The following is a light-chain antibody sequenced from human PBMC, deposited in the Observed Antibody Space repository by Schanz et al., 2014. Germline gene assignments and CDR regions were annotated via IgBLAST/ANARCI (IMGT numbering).Light chain of an antibody. J-gene: IGKJ1*01. CDR2: GAS. CDR1: QTVSSK. CDR3: HQYNSYSWT. Sequence: EIVMTQSPATLSVSPGERATLSCRASQTVSSKLAWYQLKPGQAPRLLIYGASTRATGIPARFSGSGSGTDFTLTISRLEPDDFATYYCHQYNSYSWTFGQGTKVEIK. V-gene: IGKV3-15*01.